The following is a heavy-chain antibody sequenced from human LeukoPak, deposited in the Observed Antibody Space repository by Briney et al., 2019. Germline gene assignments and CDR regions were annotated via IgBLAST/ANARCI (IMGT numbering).Heavy chain of an antibody. Sequence: GGSLRLSCAASGITFGNNRMHWVSHGQGKGLVWISRINSDGGGAIYADSVKGRFTVSRDNAKNTLYLQMNSLRAEDTAVYYCARDVPHNWFDTWGQGTLVTVSS. CDR1: GITFGNNR. CDR2: INSDGGGA. J-gene: IGHJ5*02. CDR3: ARDVPHNWFDT. V-gene: IGHV3-74*01.